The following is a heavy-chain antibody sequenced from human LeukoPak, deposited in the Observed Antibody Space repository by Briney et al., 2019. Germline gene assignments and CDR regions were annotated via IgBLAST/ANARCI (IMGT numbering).Heavy chain of an antibody. V-gene: IGHV1-2*02. J-gene: IGHJ6*03. D-gene: IGHD3-10*01. CDR2: INPNSGGT. Sequence: ASVKVSCKASGYTFTGYYMHWVRQAPGQGLEWMGWINPNSGGTNYAQKFQGRVTMTRDTSTSTVYMELSSLRSEDTAVYYSARGPSITMVRGGQWYYYMDVWGKGTTVTISS. CDR3: ARGPSITMVRGGQWYYYMDV. CDR1: GYTFTGYY.